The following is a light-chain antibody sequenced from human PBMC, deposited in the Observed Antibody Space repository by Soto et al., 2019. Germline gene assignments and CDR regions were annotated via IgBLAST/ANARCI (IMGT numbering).Light chain of an antibody. V-gene: IGKV1-5*03. CDR2: EAS. J-gene: IGKJ1*01. CDR3: QQYNGYWT. CDR1: QSISDS. Sequence: DIQMTQSPSTLSASVGDRVTITCRASQSISDSLAWYQQKPGKAPKLLIYEASSLKSGVPSRFSGSRSGTEYPLTISRLQPDDFATYYCQQYNGYWTFGQGTKVEIK.